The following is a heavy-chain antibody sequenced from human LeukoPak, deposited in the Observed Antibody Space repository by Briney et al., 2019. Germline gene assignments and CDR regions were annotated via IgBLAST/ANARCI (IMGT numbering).Heavy chain of an antibody. D-gene: IGHD3-22*01. CDR2: ISAYNGNT. Sequence: GASVKVSCKASGYTFTSYGISWVRQAPGQGLEWMGWISAYNGNTNYAQKLQGRVTTTTDTSTSTAYMELRSLRSDDTAVYYCARGRDSSGYDDAFDIWGQGTMVTVSS. CDR3: ARGRDSSGYDDAFDI. CDR1: GYTFTSYG. J-gene: IGHJ3*02. V-gene: IGHV1-18*01.